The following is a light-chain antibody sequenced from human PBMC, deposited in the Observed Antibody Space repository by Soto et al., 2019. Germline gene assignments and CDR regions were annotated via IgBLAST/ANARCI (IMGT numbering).Light chain of an antibody. J-gene: IGLJ1*01. Sequence: QSVLTQPRSVSGSPGQSVTISCTGTSSDVGGYNYVSWYQQHPGKAPKVMIYDVSERPSGVPDRFSGSKSGNTASLTISGLQAEDEADYYCCSYAGSPRYVLGTGTK. CDR1: SSDVGGYNY. CDR2: DVS. CDR3: CSYAGSPRYV. V-gene: IGLV2-11*01.